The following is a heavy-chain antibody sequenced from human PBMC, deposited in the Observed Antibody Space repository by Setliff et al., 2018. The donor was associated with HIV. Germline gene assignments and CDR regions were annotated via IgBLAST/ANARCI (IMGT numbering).Heavy chain of an antibody. D-gene: IGHD5-18*01. Sequence: GSLRLSCAASGFTFSSYSLNWVRQAPGKGLEWVSYISSSSSTVFYADSVKGRFTISRDDAKNSLFLQMNSLRAEDTAVYYCATDWLADGYSTKFAFDIWGQGTMVTVSS. J-gene: IGHJ3*02. V-gene: IGHV3-48*01. CDR1: GFTFSSYS. CDR3: ATDWLADGYSTKFAFDI. CDR2: ISSSSSTV.